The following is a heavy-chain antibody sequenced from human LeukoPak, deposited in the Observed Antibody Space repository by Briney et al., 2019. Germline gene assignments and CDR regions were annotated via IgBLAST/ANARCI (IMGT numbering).Heavy chain of an antibody. Sequence: PGGSLRLSCAASGFTFNKHNMNWVRQAPGKGLKWVASISSSGSYISYADSVKGRFTISRSNAFNALYVQMNSLRADDTAVYFCARADCSGGTCRFDFWGQGALVTVSS. CDR2: ISSSGSYI. D-gene: IGHD2-15*01. CDR1: GFTFNKHN. V-gene: IGHV3-21*01. J-gene: IGHJ4*02. CDR3: ARADCSGGTCRFDF.